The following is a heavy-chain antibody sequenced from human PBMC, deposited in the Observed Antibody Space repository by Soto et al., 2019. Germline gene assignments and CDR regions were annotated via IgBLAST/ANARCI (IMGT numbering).Heavy chain of an antibody. CDR1: GFTFSSYG. CDR2: ISYDGSNK. CDR3: AKDISITMVRGLITYYYYGMDV. D-gene: IGHD3-10*01. Sequence: QPGGSLRLSCAASGFTFSSYGMHWVRQAPGKGLEWVAVISYDGSNKYYADSVKGRFTISRDNSKNTLYLQMNSLRAEDTAVYYCAKDISITMVRGLITYYYYGMDVWVQGTPVTV. J-gene: IGHJ6*02. V-gene: IGHV3-30*18.